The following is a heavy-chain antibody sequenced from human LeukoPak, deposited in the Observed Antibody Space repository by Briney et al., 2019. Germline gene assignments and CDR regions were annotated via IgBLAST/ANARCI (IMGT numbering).Heavy chain of an antibody. CDR2: FDPEDGET. V-gene: IGHV1-24*01. D-gene: IGHD1-1*01. Sequence: ASVKVSCKVSGYTLTELSMHWVRQAPGRGLEWMGGFDPEDGETIYAQKFQGRVTLTEDTSTDTAYMELSGLRSEDTAVYYCARERTEIVPTEVTTQFYPYYYGMDVWGQGTTVTVSS. CDR1: GYTLTELS. CDR3: ARERTEIVPTEVTTQFYPYYYGMDV. J-gene: IGHJ6*02.